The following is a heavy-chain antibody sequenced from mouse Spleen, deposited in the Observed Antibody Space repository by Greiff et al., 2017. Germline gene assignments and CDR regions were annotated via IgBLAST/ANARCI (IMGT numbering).Heavy chain of an antibody. V-gene: IGHV1-82*01. CDR3: ARLLRPYYFDY. D-gene: IGHD1-2*01. J-gene: IGHJ2*01. CDR2: IYPGDGDT. Sequence: QVQLKESGPELVKPGASVKISCKASGYAFSSSWMNWVKQRPGKGLEWIGRIYPGDGDTNYNGKFKGKATLTADKSSSTAYMQLSSLTSEDSAVYFCARLLRPYYFDYWGQGTTLTVSS. CDR1: GYAFSSSW.